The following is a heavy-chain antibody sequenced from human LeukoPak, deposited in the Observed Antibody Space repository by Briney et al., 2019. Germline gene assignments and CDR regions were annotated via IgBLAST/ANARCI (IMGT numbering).Heavy chain of an antibody. CDR3: ARGLRGVRSLWVVPAANAFDI. CDR1: GGSFSGYY. V-gene: IGHV4-34*01. D-gene: IGHD2-2*01. J-gene: IGHJ3*02. Sequence: PSETLSLTCAVYGGSFSGYYWSWIRQPPGKGLEWIGEINHSGSTNYNPSLKSRVTISVDTSKNQFSLKLSSVTAADTAVYYCARGLRGVRSLWVVPAANAFDIWGQGTMVTVSS. CDR2: INHSGST.